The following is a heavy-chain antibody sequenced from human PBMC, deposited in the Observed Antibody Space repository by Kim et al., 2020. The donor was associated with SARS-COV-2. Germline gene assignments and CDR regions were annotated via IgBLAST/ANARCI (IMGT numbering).Heavy chain of an antibody. J-gene: IGHJ6*02. CDR3: ARVKSLRGVIIWFGMDV. Sequence: ASVKVSCKASGYTFTGYYMHWVRQAPGQGLEWMGRINPNSGGTNYAQKFQGRVTMTRDTSISTAYMELSRLRSDDTAVYYCARVKSLRGVIIWFGMDVWGQGTTVTVSS. D-gene: IGHD3-10*01. CDR2: INPNSGGT. CDR1: GYTFTGYY. V-gene: IGHV1-2*06.